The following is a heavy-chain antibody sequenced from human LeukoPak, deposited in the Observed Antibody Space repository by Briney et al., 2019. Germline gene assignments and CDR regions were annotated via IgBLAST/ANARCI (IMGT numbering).Heavy chain of an antibody. J-gene: IGHJ6*03. Sequence: GGSLRLSCAASGFTFSSYSMLWVRQAPGKGLEWVSYISSSSSTIYYADSVKGRFTISRDNAKNSLYLQMNTLRAEDTAVYYCATPVPHGSDPSLYYYYMEVWRKRTTVTISS. CDR1: GFTFSSYS. D-gene: IGHD3-10*01. CDR3: ATPVPHGSDPSLYYYYMEV. CDR2: ISSSSSTI. V-gene: IGHV3-48*01.